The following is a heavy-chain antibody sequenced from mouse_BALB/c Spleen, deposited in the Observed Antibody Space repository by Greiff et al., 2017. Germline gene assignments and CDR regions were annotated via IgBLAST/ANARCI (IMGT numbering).Heavy chain of an antibody. CDR2: IDPETGGT. CDR1: GYTFTDYE. V-gene: IGHV1-15*01. J-gene: IGHJ1*01. D-gene: IGHD1-1*01. CDR3: TREGLTTVVAYWYFDV. Sequence: QVQLQQSGAELVRPGASVTLSCKASGYTFTDYEMHWVKQTPVHGLEWIGAIDPETGGTAYNQKFKGKATLTADKSSSTAYMELRSLTSEDSAVYYCTREGLTTVVAYWYFDVWGAGTTVTVSS.